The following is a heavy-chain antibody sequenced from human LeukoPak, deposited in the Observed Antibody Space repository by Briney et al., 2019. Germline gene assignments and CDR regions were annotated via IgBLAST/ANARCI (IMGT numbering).Heavy chain of an antibody. CDR1: GGSFSGYY. D-gene: IGHD3-10*01. CDR2: INHSGST. J-gene: IGHJ4*02. CDR3: AASITMVRGVTPHFDY. V-gene: IGHV4-34*01. Sequence: PSETLSLTCAVYGGSFSGYYWSWIRQPPGKGLEWIGEINHSGSTNYNPSLKSRVTISVDTSKNQFSLKLSSVTAADTAVYYCAASITMVRGVTPHFDYWGRGTLVTVSS.